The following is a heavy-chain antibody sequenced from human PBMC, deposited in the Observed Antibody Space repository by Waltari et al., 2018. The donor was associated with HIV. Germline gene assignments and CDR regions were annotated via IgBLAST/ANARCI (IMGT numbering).Heavy chain of an antibody. Sequence: VQLQESGPGLVKPSGTLSLTCAVSGGSISSSNWWSWVRQPPGKGLEWVANIKQDGSEKYYVDSVKGRFTISRDNAKNSLYLQMNSLRAEDTAVYYCARDWYHPYYDSSGSTDYWGQGTLVTVSS. CDR1: GGSISSSNW. V-gene: IGHV3-7*01. CDR3: ARDWYHPYYDSSGSTDY. J-gene: IGHJ4*02. CDR2: IKQDGSEK. D-gene: IGHD3-22*01.